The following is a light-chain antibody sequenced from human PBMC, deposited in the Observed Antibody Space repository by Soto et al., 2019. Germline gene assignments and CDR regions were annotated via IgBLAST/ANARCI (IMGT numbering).Light chain of an antibody. V-gene: IGKV3-11*01. J-gene: IGKJ5*01. CDR3: QQRSNWPIT. Sequence: EIVLTQSPATQSLSPGERATLSCRASQSVSSYLAWYQQKPGQAPRLLIYDASSRATGIPARFSGSGSGTDFTLTISSLEPEDFAVYYCQQRSNWPITFGQGTRLEIK. CDR2: DAS. CDR1: QSVSSY.